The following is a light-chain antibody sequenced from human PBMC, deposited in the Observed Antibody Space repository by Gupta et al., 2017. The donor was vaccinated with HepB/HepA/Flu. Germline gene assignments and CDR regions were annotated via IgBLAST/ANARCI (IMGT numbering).Light chain of an antibody. CDR2: WAS. V-gene: IGKV4-1*01. CDR1: QSVLYSSNNKNY. J-gene: IGKJ4*01. Sequence: IVMTQTPAPLAGSLGERATLHCKSSQSVLYSSNNKNYLAWYQQKPGQPPKLLIYWASTRESGVPDRFSGSGSGTDFTLTISSLQAEDVAVYYCQQYYSTPLTFGGGTKVEIK. CDR3: QQYYSTPLT.